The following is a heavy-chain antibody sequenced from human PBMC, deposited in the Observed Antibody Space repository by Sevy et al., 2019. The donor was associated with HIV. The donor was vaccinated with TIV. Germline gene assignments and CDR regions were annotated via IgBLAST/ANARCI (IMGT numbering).Heavy chain of an antibody. Sequence: GGSLRLSCAASGFTFSSYWMSWVRQAPGKGLEWVANIKQDGSEKYYVDSVKGRFTISRDNAQNSLYLQMNSLRAEDTAVYYCARWGLYGGNSGVCAFDIWGQGTMVTVSS. CDR3: ARWGLYGGNSGVCAFDI. CDR2: IKQDGSEK. V-gene: IGHV3-7*01. J-gene: IGHJ3*02. D-gene: IGHD4-17*01. CDR1: GFTFSSYW.